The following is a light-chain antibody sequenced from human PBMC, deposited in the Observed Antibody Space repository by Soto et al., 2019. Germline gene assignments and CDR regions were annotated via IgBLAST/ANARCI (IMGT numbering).Light chain of an antibody. V-gene: IGKV1-5*03. Sequence: DIQMTQSPSTLSGSVGGRVTITCRASQTISSWLAWYQQKPGKAPKLLIYKASTLKSGVPSRFSGSGSGTDFTLTISCLQSEDFATYYCQQYYSYPLTFGGGTKVDI. CDR2: KAS. CDR3: QQYYSYPLT. J-gene: IGKJ4*01. CDR1: QTISSW.